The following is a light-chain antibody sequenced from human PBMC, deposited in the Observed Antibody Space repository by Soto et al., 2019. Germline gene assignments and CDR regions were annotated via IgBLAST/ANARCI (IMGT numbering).Light chain of an antibody. CDR1: QSVSSTL. CDR2: GVS. J-gene: IGKJ1*01. Sequence: EIVLTQSPVALSLSPGEGVTLSCRASQSVSSTLLTWYQQKPGQAPRLLIYGVSSRATGIPDRFSGSGSGTDFTLTISRLEPEDFAVYFCQHYGDSSWTFGQGTKVDIK. V-gene: IGKV3-20*01. CDR3: QHYGDSSWT.